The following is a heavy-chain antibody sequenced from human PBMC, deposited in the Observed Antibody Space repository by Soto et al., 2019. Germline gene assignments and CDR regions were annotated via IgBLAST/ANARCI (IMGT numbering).Heavy chain of an antibody. D-gene: IGHD2-15*01. J-gene: IGHJ4*02. CDR1: GFTFNNAW. V-gene: IGHV3-15*07. Sequence: EVQLVESGGGLVKPGGSLRLPCAASGFTFNNAWMNWVRQVPGKGLEWVGRIKSKTDGGTRDYAEPVKGRFTISRDDSKNTLYQQMNSLKIEDTAVYYCTTDSPGYCSGGSCYDFDYWGQGTLVTVS. CDR3: TTDSPGYCSGGSCYDFDY. CDR2: IKSKTDGGTR.